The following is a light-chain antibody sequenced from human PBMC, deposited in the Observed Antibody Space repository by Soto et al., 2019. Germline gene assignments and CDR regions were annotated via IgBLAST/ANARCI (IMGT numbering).Light chain of an antibody. CDR3: SSHSSSSTLVV. V-gene: IGLV2-14*03. J-gene: IGLJ2*01. CDR1: SSDVGGYNY. CDR2: DVN. Sequence: QSVLSQPASMSGSPGQSITISCTGTSSDVGGYNYVSWYRQYPGKAPKLIIYDVNNRPSEVSNRFSGSKSGNTASLTISGLQAEDEADYYCSSHSSSSTLVVFGGGTKLT.